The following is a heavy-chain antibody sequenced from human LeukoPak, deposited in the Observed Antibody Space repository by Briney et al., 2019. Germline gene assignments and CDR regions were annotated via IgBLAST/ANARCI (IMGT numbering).Heavy chain of an antibody. CDR1: GFTFSNAW. D-gene: IGHD3-10*01. V-gene: IGHV3-15*01. J-gene: IGHJ4*02. CDR3: TTEYYYGSGSFDY. CDR2: IKSKTDVVTT. Sequence: GSLRLSCAASGFTFSNAWMSWVRQAPGKGLEWVGRIKSKTDVVTTGYAAPVKGSFTISRDDSKNTLYLQRNSLKTEDTAVYYCTTEYYYGSGSFDYWGQGTLVTVSS.